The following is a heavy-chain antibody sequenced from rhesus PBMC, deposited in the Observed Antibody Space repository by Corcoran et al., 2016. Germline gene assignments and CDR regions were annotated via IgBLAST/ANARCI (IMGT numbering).Heavy chain of an antibody. CDR1: GFSLSTSGMG. CDR3: ARSLAAAGTTFFDY. D-gene: IGHD6-25*01. Sequence: QVTLKESGPALVKPTQTLTLTCTFSGFSLSTSGMGVGWIRQPSRKTLEWLAHIYWDDDKRYSTSLKSRLTISKDTSKNQVVLTMTNMGPVDTATYYCARSLAAAGTTFFDYWGQGVLVTVSS. CDR2: IYWDDDK. J-gene: IGHJ4*01. V-gene: IGHV2-1*01.